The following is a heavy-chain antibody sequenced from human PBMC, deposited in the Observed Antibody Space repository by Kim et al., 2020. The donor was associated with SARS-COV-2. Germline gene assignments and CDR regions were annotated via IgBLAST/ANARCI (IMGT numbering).Heavy chain of an antibody. Sequence: SVKVSCKASGFTFTSSAVQWVRQARGQRLEWIGWIVVGSGNTNYAQKFQERVTITRDMSTSTAYMELSSLRSEDTAVYYCAAPDAPYSSSPFDYWGQGTLVTVSS. CDR3: AAPDAPYSSSPFDY. CDR2: IVVGSGNT. J-gene: IGHJ4*02. D-gene: IGHD6-6*01. V-gene: IGHV1-58*01. CDR1: GFTFTSSA.